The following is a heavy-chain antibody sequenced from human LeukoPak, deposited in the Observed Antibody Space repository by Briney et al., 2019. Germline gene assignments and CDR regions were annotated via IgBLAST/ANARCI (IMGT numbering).Heavy chain of an antibody. D-gene: IGHD3-10*01. V-gene: IGHV4-39*07. CDR3: ARGYGQH. CDR1: GDSISSSSYY. Sequence: SETLSLTCTVSGDSISSSSYYWGWIRQPPGKGLEWIGSIYYSGSTYYNPSLKSRVTISVDTSKNQFSLKLSSVTAADTAVYYCARGYGQHWGQGTLVTVSS. CDR2: IYYSGST. J-gene: IGHJ4*02.